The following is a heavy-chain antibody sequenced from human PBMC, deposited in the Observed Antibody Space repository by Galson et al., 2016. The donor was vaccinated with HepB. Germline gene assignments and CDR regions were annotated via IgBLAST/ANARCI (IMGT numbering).Heavy chain of an antibody. J-gene: IGHJ4*02. CDR1: GGSLTDLY. CDR2: ISHRATT. Sequence: ETLSLTCGVNGGSLTDLYWSWIRQPPGKGLEWIGEISHRATTNYNPSFKSRVTLSVDTSKNHISLKLTSVTAADTAVYFCAGFYTATWSFDFWGRGALVTVSS. D-gene: IGHD2-2*02. CDR3: AGFYTATWSFDF. V-gene: IGHV4-34*01.